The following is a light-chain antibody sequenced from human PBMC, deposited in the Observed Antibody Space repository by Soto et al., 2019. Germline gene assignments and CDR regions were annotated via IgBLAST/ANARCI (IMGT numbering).Light chain of an antibody. CDR1: QSISSN. CDR2: GAS. V-gene: IGKV3-15*01. J-gene: IGKJ1*01. Sequence: EIVMKESPATLFVSPGERATLSCRASQSISSNLAWYQQKPGQAPRLLIYGASTRATGIPARFSGSGSGTEFTLTISSLQSEDFAVYYCQQHNNWPWTFGQGTKVDIK. CDR3: QQHNNWPWT.